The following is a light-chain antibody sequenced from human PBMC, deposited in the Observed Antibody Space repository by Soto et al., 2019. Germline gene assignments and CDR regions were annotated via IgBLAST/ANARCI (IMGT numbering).Light chain of an antibody. V-gene: IGKV1-39*01. CDR3: QQSYGTPLT. CDR2: AAS. Sequence: DMEMTQSPSSLSASVGDRVTITCRASQSISNYLNWYQHKPGKVPKLLIYAASSVQSGVPTRFSGSGSRTDFTLTINSLQPEVGATYCCQQSYGTPLTFGGGTKIEIK. J-gene: IGKJ4*01. CDR1: QSISNY.